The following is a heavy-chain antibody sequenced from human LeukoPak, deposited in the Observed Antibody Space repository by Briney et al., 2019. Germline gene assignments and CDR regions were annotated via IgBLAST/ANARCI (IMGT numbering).Heavy chain of an antibody. J-gene: IGHJ5*02. V-gene: IGHV1-46*01. CDR3: ARDGNNNWFDP. CDR1: GYTFTSYY. Sequence: ASVKVSCKASGYTFTSYYMHWVRQAPGQGLEWMGIINPSGGSTSYAQKFQGRVTMTRDTSTSTVYMGLSSLRSEDTAVYYCARDGNNNWFDPWGQGTLVTVSS. D-gene: IGHD4-23*01. CDR2: INPSGGST.